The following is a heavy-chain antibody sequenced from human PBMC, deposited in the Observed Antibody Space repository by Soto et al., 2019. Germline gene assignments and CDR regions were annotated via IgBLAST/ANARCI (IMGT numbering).Heavy chain of an antibody. J-gene: IGHJ5*02. CDR1: GGSISSGGYY. Sequence: SETLSLTCTVSGGSISSGGYYWSWIRQHPGKGLEWIGYIYYSGSTYYNPSLKSRVTISVDTSKNHFSLKLSSVTAADTAVYYCASLMSEGAYWFDPWGQGTLVTVSS. V-gene: IGHV4-31*03. CDR2: IYYSGST. CDR3: ASLMSEGAYWFDP.